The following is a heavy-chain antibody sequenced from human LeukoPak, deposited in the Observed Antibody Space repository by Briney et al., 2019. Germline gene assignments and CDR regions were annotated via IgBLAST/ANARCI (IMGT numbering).Heavy chain of an antibody. CDR3: AKVETSGGANCYALDY. D-gene: IGHD2-2*01. J-gene: IGHJ4*02. CDR1: GFTYSSYD. CDR2: ITGSGGRT. Sequence: GGSLRLSCAASGFTYSSYDMNWVRQAPGKGLEWVSTITGSGGRTYYADSVTGRFTISRDDSQNTLYLQMNSPSAEDTAVYYCAKVETSGGANCYALDYWGQGTLVTVSS. V-gene: IGHV3-23*01.